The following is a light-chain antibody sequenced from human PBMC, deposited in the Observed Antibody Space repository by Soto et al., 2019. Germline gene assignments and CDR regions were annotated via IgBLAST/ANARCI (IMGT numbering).Light chain of an antibody. V-gene: IGKV1-6*01. J-gene: IGKJ2*01. CDR2: AAS. Sequence: AIQMTQSPSSLSASVGDRVTITCRASQGIRNGLGWYQQKPGKAPKLLIFAASSVQSGVPSRFSGSGAGTDFTLNISSLQPEDFATYYCLQDYSYPYTFGQGTKLDIK. CDR1: QGIRNG. CDR3: LQDYSYPYT.